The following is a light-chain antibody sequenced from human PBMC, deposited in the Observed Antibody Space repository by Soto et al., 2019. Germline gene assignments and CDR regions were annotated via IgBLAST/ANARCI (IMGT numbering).Light chain of an antibody. CDR1: SSNIGNNY. CDR2: RSD. Sequence: QSVLTQPPSASGTPGQRVTISCSGSSSNIGNNYVHCYRQLPGTAPKLLIYRSDQRPSGVPDRISGSKSGTSASLAISGLRSEDEGDYYCAVWDDKSNVLFGGGTKLTVL. J-gene: IGLJ2*01. V-gene: IGLV1-47*01. CDR3: AVWDDKSNVL.